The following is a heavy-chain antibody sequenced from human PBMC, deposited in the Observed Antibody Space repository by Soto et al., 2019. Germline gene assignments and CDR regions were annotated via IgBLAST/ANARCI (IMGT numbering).Heavy chain of an antibody. CDR1: GGSFSGYY. V-gene: IGHV4-34*01. CDR3: ARDSWVVPQNTYNYYGMDV. D-gene: IGHD2-2*01. Sequence: PSETLSLTCAVYGGSFSGYYLSWIRQPPGKGLEWIGEINHSGSTNYNPSLKSRVTISVDTSKNQFSLKLTSVTAADTAVYYCARDSWVVPQNTYNYYGMDVWGQGTTVT. J-gene: IGHJ6*02. CDR2: INHSGST.